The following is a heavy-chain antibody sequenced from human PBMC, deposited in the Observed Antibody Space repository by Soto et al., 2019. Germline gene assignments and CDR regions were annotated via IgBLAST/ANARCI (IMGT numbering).Heavy chain of an antibody. V-gene: IGHV4-30-4*01. J-gene: IGHJ6*02. Sequence: PSETLSLTCTVSGGPISSGDYYWSWIRQPPGKGLEWIGYIYYSGSTYYNPSLKSRVTISVDTSKNQFSLKLSSVTAADTAVYYCARDQSSGRYYYYYGMDVWGQGTTVTVSS. CDR2: IYYSGST. CDR1: GGPISSGDYY. D-gene: IGHD6-19*01. CDR3: ARDQSSGRYYYYYGMDV.